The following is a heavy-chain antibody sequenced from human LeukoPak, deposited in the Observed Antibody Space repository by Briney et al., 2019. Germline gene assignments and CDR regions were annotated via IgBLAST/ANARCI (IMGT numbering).Heavy chain of an antibody. J-gene: IGHJ3*02. CDR2: VSGSGGST. Sequence: GGSLRLSCAASGFTFSSYGMSWVRQAPGKGLEWVSAVSGSGGSTYYADSVKGRFTISRDNSKNTLYLQMNSLRAEDTAVYYCASRPSGSYSPFDIWGQGTMVTVSS. CDR3: ASRPSGSYSPFDI. CDR1: GFTFSSYG. D-gene: IGHD1-26*01. V-gene: IGHV3-23*01.